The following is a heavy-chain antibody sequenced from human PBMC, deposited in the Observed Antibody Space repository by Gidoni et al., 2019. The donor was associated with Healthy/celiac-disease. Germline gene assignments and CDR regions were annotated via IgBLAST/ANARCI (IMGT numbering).Heavy chain of an antibody. CDR1: GGTFSSYA. D-gene: IGHD3-9*01. Sequence: QVQLVQSGAEVKKPGSSVKVSCKASGGTFSSYAISWVRQDPGQGLEWMGVIIPLFGTANYAQKFQGRVTITADESTSTAYIELSSLRSEYTAVYYCARARINYDILTGYSYYFDYWGQGTLVTVSS. J-gene: IGHJ4*02. CDR2: IIPLFGTA. CDR3: ARARINYDILTGYSYYFDY. V-gene: IGHV1-69*01.